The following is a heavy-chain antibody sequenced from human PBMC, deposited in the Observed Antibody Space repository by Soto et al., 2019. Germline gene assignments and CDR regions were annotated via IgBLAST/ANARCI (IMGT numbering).Heavy chain of an antibody. Sequence: SLKVSWKASGGTFSSYASSWVRQAHGQGLEWMGGIIPIFGTADYAQKFQGRVTITADESTSTAYMELSSLRSEDTAVYYCARFGLRSSWYVAYYYYGLDVCGQATTLTVPS. CDR1: GGTFSSYA. CDR2: IIPIFGTA. J-gene: IGHJ6*02. V-gene: IGHV1-69*13. CDR3: ARFGLRSSWYVAYYYYGLDV. D-gene: IGHD6-13*01.